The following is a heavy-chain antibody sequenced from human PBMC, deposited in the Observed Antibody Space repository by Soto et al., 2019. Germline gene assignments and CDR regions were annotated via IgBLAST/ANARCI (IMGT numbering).Heavy chain of an antibody. CDR2: ISSSSTI. V-gene: IGHV3-48*02. Sequence: GGSLRLSCAASGFTFSSYSMNWVRQAPGKGLEWVSYISSSSTIYYADSVKGRFTISRDNAKNSLYLQMNSLRDEDTAVYYCARDRLPLASWQWLAPEVWFDPWGQGTLVTVSS. D-gene: IGHD6-19*01. CDR3: ARDRLPLASWQWLAPEVWFDP. J-gene: IGHJ5*02. CDR1: GFTFSSYS.